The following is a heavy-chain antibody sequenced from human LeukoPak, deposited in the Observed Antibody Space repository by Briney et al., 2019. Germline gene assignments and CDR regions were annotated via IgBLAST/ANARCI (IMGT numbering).Heavy chain of an antibody. CDR1: GGSISSSSYY. Sequence: SETLSLTCTVSGGSISSSSYYWGWIRQPPGKGLEWIGSIYYSGSTYYNPSLKSRVTISVDTSKNQFSLKLSSVTAADTAVYYCARGVARITMVRGVDYWGQGTLVTVSS. D-gene: IGHD3-10*01. V-gene: IGHV4-39*07. CDR2: IYYSGST. J-gene: IGHJ4*02. CDR3: ARGVARITMVRGVDY.